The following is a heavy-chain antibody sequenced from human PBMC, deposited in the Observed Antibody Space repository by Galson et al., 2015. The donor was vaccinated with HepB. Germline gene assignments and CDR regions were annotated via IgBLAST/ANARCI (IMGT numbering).Heavy chain of an antibody. CDR3: AREVDWHSFDY. CDR2: ISYDGSNK. V-gene: IGHV3-30-3*01. CDR1: GFTFSNYV. Sequence: SLRLSCAASGFTFSNYVMHWVRQAPGKGLEWVAFISYDGSNKNYVDSVKGRFTISRDNSKSTLHLEMGSLKTDDMAVYYCAREVDWHSFDYWGQGTLVTVSS. D-gene: IGHD1-7*01. J-gene: IGHJ4*02.